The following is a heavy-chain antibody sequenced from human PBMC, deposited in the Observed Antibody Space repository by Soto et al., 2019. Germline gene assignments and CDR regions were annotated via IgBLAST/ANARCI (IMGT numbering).Heavy chain of an antibody. V-gene: IGHV4-31*03. J-gene: IGHJ4*02. Sequence: QVQLQESGPGLVKPSQTLSLTCTVSGGSINSGGYYWSWIRQHPGKGLEWIGYIYYSGNTYYNPSLKSRVTISVDTSKNQFSLKLSSVTAADTAVYYCARVRGYSYDPIDYWGQGTLVTVSS. CDR2: IYYSGNT. CDR3: ARVRGYSYDPIDY. CDR1: GGSINSGGYY. D-gene: IGHD5-18*01.